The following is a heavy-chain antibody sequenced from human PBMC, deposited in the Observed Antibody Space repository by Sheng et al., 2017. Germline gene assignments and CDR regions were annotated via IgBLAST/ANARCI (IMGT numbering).Heavy chain of an antibody. CDR1: GFTFSSYG. CDR3: AKDLDSSDWYGGNYFDY. CDR2: ISNDGTNK. D-gene: IGHD6-19*01. V-gene: IGHV3-30*18. J-gene: IGHJ4*02. Sequence: QVRLEESGGGVVQPGRSLRLSCAASGFTFSSYGMHWVRQAPGKGLEWLAVISNDGTNKYYADSVKGRFTISRENSKNTLFLQMNSLRAEDAAFYYCAKDLDSSDWYGGNYFDYWGQGTLVTVSS.